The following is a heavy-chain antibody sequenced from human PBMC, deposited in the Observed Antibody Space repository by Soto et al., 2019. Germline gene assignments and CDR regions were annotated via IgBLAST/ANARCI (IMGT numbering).Heavy chain of an antibody. Sequence: GPSVKVSCKASGYNFNIYGINWVRQAPGRGLELMGWISAYDGKTTYAEKFQGRVTMTTDASTSTAYMELRSLRSDDTAVYYCARDPHEYWTSYWFDPWGQGTLVTVSS. J-gene: IGHJ5*02. CDR3: ARDPHEYWTSYWFDP. D-gene: IGHD3-3*01. CDR2: ISAYDGKT. V-gene: IGHV1-18*01. CDR1: GYNFNIYG.